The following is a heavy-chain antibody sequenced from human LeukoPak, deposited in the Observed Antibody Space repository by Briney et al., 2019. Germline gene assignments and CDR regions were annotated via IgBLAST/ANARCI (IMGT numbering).Heavy chain of an antibody. CDR3: AKDEVVPAASFDY. D-gene: IGHD2-2*01. V-gene: IGHV3-23*01. Sequence: GGSLRLSCAASGFTFSSYAMSWVRQAPGKGLEWVSAISGSGGSTYYAGSVKGRFTISRDNSKNTLYLQMNSLRAEDTAVYHCAKDEVVPAASFDYWGQGTLVTVSS. CDR2: ISGSGGST. CDR1: GFTFSSYA. J-gene: IGHJ4*02.